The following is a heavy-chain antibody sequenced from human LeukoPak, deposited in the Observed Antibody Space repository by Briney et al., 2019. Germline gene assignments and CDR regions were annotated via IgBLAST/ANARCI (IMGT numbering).Heavy chain of an antibody. CDR3: AKDRGAGSYY. J-gene: IGHJ4*02. Sequence: PGGSLRLSCAASEFTFSSYAMSWVRQAPGKGLEWVSGISGSGGSTYYADSVKGRFTISRDNSKNTLYLQMNSLRAEDTAVYYCAKDRGAGSYYWGQGTLVTVSS. D-gene: IGHD3-10*01. V-gene: IGHV3-23*01. CDR2: ISGSGGST. CDR1: EFTFSSYA.